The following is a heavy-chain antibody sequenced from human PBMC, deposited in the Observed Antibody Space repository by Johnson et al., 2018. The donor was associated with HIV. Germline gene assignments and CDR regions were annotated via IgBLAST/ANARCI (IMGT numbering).Heavy chain of an antibody. Sequence: VLLVESGGGLVQPGGSLRLSCAASGFTFSSYDMHWVRQAPGTGLEWVSAISGSGGSTYYADSVKGRFTFSRDNSKNTLYLQMNSLRAEDTAVYYCGKQDGSGLTGACDIWGQGTMVTVSS. V-gene: IGHV3-23*04. CDR3: GKQDGSGLTGACDI. CDR1: GFTFSSYD. D-gene: IGHD3-10*01. CDR2: ISGSGGST. J-gene: IGHJ3*02.